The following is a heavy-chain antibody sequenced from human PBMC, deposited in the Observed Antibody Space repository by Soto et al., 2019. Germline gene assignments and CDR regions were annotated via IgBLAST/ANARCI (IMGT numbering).Heavy chain of an antibody. CDR3: ARDHSIAARYYYYGMDV. CDR2: IYYSGST. D-gene: IGHD6-6*01. V-gene: IGHV4-31*03. CDR1: GGSISSGGYY. J-gene: IGHJ6*02. Sequence: TLSLTCTVSGGSISSGGYYWSSTRQHPEKGLEWIGYIYYSGSTYYNPSLTSRVTISVDTSKNQFSLKLSSVTAADTAVYYCARDHSIAARYYYYGMDVWGQGTRVTVSS.